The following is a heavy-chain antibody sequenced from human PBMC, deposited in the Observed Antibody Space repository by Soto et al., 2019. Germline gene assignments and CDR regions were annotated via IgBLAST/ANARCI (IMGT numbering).Heavy chain of an antibody. V-gene: IGHV4-30-4*01. CDR2: IYYSGST. CDR3: ARGDGYNYPLDY. J-gene: IGHJ4*02. D-gene: IGHD5-12*01. CDR1: GGSISSGDYY. Sequence: KASETLSLTCTVSGGSISSGDYYWSWIRQPPGKGLEWIGYIYYSGSTYYNPSFKSRVTISVDTSKNQFSLKLSSVTAADTPVYYCARGDGYNYPLDYWGQGTLGTVSS.